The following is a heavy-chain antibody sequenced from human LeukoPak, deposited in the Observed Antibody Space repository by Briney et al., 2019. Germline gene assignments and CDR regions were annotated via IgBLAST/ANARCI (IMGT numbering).Heavy chain of an antibody. CDR3: AGGPDYYYDSSGYYWALDY. Sequence: ASVKVSCKASGYTFTSYGISWVRQAPGQGLEWMGWISAYNGNTNYAQKLQGRVTMTTDTSTSTAYMELRSLRSDDTAVYYCAGGPDYYYDSSGYYWALDYWGQGTLVTVSS. D-gene: IGHD3-22*01. J-gene: IGHJ4*02. V-gene: IGHV1-18*01. CDR1: GYTFTSYG. CDR2: ISAYNGNT.